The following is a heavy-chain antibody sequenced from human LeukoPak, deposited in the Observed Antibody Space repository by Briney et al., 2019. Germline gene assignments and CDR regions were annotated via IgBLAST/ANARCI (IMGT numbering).Heavy chain of an antibody. Sequence: GGSLRLSCAASGFTFSSYEMNWVRQAPGKGLEWVSTIRGSGDITYYADSVKGRFTISRDNSKNTLYLQMNSLRAEDTAVYYCARAVRVAAAGIYYFDYWGQGTLVTVSS. J-gene: IGHJ4*02. CDR2: IRGSGDIT. V-gene: IGHV3-23*01. CDR3: ARAVRVAAAGIYYFDY. CDR1: GFTFSSYE. D-gene: IGHD6-13*01.